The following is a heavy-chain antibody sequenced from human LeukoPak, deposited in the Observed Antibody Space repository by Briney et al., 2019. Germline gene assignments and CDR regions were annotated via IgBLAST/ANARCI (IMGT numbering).Heavy chain of an antibody. D-gene: IGHD6-19*01. CDR3: AKDQGIAVAGADWRYNWFDP. Sequence: PGRSLRLSCAASGFTFSSYGMHWVRQAPGKGLEWVAVISYDGSNKYYADSVKGRFTISRDNSKNTLYLQMNSLRAEDTAVYYCAKDQGIAVAGADWRYNWFDPWGQGTLVTVSS. V-gene: IGHV3-30*18. CDR2: ISYDGSNK. CDR1: GFTFSSYG. J-gene: IGHJ5*02.